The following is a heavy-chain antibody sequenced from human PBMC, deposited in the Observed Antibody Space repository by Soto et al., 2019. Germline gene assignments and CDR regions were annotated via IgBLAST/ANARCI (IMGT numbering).Heavy chain of an antibody. Sequence: GASVKVSCKASGYTFTSYSIHWVRQAPGQGLEWMGWINPGNDKIRYSQNFQGRITITRDTSATTVYMELSSLRSEDTTVYYCAREGGAFDLWGQGTMVTV. V-gene: IGHV1-3*01. CDR1: GYTFTSYS. J-gene: IGHJ3*01. CDR2: INPGNDKI. D-gene: IGHD3-16*01. CDR3: AREGGAFDL.